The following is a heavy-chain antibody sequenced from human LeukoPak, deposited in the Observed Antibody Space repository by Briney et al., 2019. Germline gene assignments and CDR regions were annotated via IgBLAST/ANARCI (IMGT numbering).Heavy chain of an antibody. Sequence: GASVKVSRKAASSSFTGYHMHWVRPAPAQALEWMGWIIPNSGVTNYAHKFQGRLTLTRDTSISTAYMELSRLTSDDTAVYYCARDLGRDGSGSYPYPDYWGQGTRVTVSS. CDR1: SSSFTGYH. D-gene: IGHD6-19*01. CDR3: ARDLGRDGSGSYPYPDY. J-gene: IGHJ4*02. V-gene: IGHV1-2*02. CDR2: IIPNSGVT.